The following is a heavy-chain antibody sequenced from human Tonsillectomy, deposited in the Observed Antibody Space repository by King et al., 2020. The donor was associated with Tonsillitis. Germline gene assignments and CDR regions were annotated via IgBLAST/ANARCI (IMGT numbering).Heavy chain of an antibody. Sequence: VQLVESGGGLVQPGGSLRLSCAASGFTFSSHEMNWVRQAPGKGLEWVSYISSGGSTIYYADSVKGRFTISRDNANNLLYLQMHSLRVEDTAVYYCARDRGGSGWAFDDWGQGTLVTVSS. J-gene: IGHJ4*02. CDR1: GFTFSSHE. CDR3: ARDRGGSGWAFDD. CDR2: ISSGGSTI. V-gene: IGHV3-48*03. D-gene: IGHD6-19*01.